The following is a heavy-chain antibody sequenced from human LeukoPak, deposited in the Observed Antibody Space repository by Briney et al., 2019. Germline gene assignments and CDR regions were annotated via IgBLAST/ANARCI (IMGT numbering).Heavy chain of an antibody. CDR2: ISGSGGST. J-gene: IGHJ4*02. V-gene: IGHV3-23*01. Sequence: GGTLRLSCAASGFTFSSYGMSWVRQAPGKGLEWVSAISGSGGSTYYADSVKGRFTISRDNAKNSVYLQMNSLRAEDTAVYYCARFLTGYFGIDYWGQGTLVSVSS. D-gene: IGHD3-9*01. CDR3: ARFLTGYFGIDY. CDR1: GFTFSSYG.